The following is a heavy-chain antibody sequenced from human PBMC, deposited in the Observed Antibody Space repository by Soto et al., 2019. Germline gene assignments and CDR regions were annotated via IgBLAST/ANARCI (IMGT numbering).Heavy chain of an antibody. Sequence: EVQLLESGGGLVLPGGSLRLSCAASGFTFSSYDMSWVRQAPGKGLEWVSSISGSGGSTYYADSVKGRFTISRDNSKITLYLQMNSLRAEDTAVYYCAKDRYWGGKEYFDYWGQGTLVTVSS. J-gene: IGHJ4*02. V-gene: IGHV3-23*01. CDR3: AKDRYWGGKEYFDY. D-gene: IGHD7-27*01. CDR2: ISGSGGST. CDR1: GFTFSSYD.